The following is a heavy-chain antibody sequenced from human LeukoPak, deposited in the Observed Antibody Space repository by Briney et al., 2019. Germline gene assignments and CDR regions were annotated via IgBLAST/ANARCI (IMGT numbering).Heavy chain of an antibody. J-gene: IGHJ3*01. CDR1: GGTFSSYD. D-gene: IGHD3-3*01. V-gene: IGHV1-8*02. CDR2: LNPSTGNT. CDR3: VRGLGADYWSNYQDAFDL. Sequence: WASVKVSCKASGGTFSSYDIHWVRQATGQGLEWMGWLNPSTGNTYYAQQFQGRVTITGNTSIDTSYMQLSSLRSDDTAVFYCVRGLGADYWSNYQDAFDLWGQGTMVTVSS.